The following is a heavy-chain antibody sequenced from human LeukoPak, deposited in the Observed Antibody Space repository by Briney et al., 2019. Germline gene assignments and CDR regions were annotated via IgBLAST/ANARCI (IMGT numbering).Heavy chain of an antibody. CDR1: TDSISNNNYY. D-gene: IGHD5-24*01. V-gene: IGHV4-39*01. CDR2: IYYAGTT. Sequence: SETLSLTCTVSTDSISNNNYYWGWIRQPPGRGLEWIGSIYYAGTTYNNPSLKSRVTITAHTSKNQFSLRLSSVTAADTAVYYCARLRDGYNLGLYFYYMDVWGKGTTVTISS. J-gene: IGHJ6*03. CDR3: ARLRDGYNLGLYFYYMDV.